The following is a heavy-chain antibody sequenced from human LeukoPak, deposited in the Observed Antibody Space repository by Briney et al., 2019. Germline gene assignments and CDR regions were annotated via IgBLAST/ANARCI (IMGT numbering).Heavy chain of an antibody. CDR2: ISSSGSTI. CDR3: ASSDTFRVN. J-gene: IGHJ4*02. CDR1: GFTFSSYE. D-gene: IGHD3-16*01. Sequence: PGGSLRLPCAASGFTFSSYEMNWVRQAPGKGLEWVSYISSSGSTIYYADSVKGRFTISRDNAKNSLYLQMNSLRAEDTAVYYCASSDTFRVNWGQGTLVTVSS. V-gene: IGHV3-48*03.